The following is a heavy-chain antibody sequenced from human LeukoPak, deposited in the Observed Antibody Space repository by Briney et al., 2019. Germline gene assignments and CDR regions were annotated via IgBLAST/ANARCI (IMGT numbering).Heavy chain of an antibody. J-gene: IGHJ4*02. CDR1: GLTFSNYA. D-gene: IGHD6-13*01. CDR3: AKLTGYTSSWYSPAGD. V-gene: IGHV3-23*01. CDR2: ISGRSDNT. Sequence: GGSLRLSCAASGLTFSNYAMSWVRQAPGKGLEWVAAISGRSDNTHYADSVKGRFTISRDNSKNTLYLQMNSLRAEDTAVYYCAKLTGYTSSWYSPAGDRGQGILVTVSS.